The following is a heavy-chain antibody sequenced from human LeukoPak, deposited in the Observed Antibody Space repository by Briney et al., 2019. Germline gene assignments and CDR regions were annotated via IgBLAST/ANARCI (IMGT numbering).Heavy chain of an antibody. Sequence: PGGSLRLSCAASGFIFSDYYMSWVRQAPGKGLEWVANLNRDGSVKNYVDSVKGRFTISRDNAKNSLYLQMNRLRAEDTAVFYCARDSGTCRGCAIDVWGHGTMVTVSS. CDR3: ARDSGTCRGCAIDV. CDR2: LNRDGSVK. CDR1: GFIFSDYY. V-gene: IGHV3-7*01. J-gene: IGHJ3*01. D-gene: IGHD6-25*01.